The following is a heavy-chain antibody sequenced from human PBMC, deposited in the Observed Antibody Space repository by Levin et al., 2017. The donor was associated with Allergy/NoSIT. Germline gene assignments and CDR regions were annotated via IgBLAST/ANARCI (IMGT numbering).Heavy chain of an antibody. CDR3: ARVMYYYDSSGYFRALDI. Sequence: ASVKVSCKASGFTFTNFAMHWVRQAPGQGLEWMGWINAGNSKTKYSQDFEGRVTITTDTSATTVFMELSTLRSEDTAVYYCARVMYYYDSSGYFRALDIWGQGTMVTVSS. D-gene: IGHD3-22*01. V-gene: IGHV1-3*01. CDR2: INAGNSKT. J-gene: IGHJ3*02. CDR1: GFTFTNFA.